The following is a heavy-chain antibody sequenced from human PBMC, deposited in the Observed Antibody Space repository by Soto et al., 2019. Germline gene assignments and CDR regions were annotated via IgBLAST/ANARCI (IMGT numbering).Heavy chain of an antibody. D-gene: IGHD3-10*01. CDR2: FDPEDGET. J-gene: IGHJ3*02. Sequence: ASVKVSCKVSGYTLTELSMHWVRQAPGKGLEWMGGFDPEDGETIYAQKFQGRVTMTADTSTGTAYMELSSLRSEDPAVYYCARESEGVIPIPDAFDIWGQGKIVTVSS. V-gene: IGHV1-24*01. CDR1: GYTLTELS. CDR3: ARESEGVIPIPDAFDI.